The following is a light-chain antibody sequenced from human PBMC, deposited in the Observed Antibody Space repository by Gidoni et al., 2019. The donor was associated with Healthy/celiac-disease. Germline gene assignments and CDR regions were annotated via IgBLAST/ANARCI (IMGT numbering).Light chain of an antibody. J-gene: IGKJ1*01. CDR1: QSVSSN. CDR3: QQYNNWPPTWT. CDR2: GAS. Sequence: EIVMTQSPATLSVSPGERATLSCRASQSVSSNLAWYQQKPGQAPRLRIYGASTRATGIPARFSGRGAGTEFTLTISSLQSEDFAVYYCQQYNNWPPTWTFGQGTKVEIK. V-gene: IGKV3-15*01.